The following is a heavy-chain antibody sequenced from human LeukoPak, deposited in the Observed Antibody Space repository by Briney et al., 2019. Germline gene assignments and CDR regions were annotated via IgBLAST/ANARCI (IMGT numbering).Heavy chain of an antibody. Sequence: PSETLSLTCSVSGGSISNSDYYWGWLRQPPGKGLEWIGTMFYNGATKINPSLSSRVTMSIDTSKNQFSLKVRSVTAADTAVYYCAREARSALPVVASGDYWGQGTLVTVSA. J-gene: IGHJ4*02. D-gene: IGHD2-8*02. CDR3: AREARSALPVVASGDY. CDR2: MFYNGAT. V-gene: IGHV4-39*07. CDR1: GGSISNSDYY.